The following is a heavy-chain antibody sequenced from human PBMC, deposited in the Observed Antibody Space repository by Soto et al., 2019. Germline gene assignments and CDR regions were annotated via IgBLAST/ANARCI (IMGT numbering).Heavy chain of an antibody. Sequence: SQTLSLTFAISGDSVSSNSAAWNWIRQSPSRGLEWLGRTYYRSKWYNDYAVSVKSRITINPDTSKNQFSLQLNSVTPEDTAVYYCACLAARQYGMDVWGQGPTVTVSS. J-gene: IGHJ6*02. CDR3: ACLAARQYGMDV. V-gene: IGHV6-1*01. CDR1: GDSVSSNSAA. D-gene: IGHD6-6*01. CDR2: TYYRSKWYN.